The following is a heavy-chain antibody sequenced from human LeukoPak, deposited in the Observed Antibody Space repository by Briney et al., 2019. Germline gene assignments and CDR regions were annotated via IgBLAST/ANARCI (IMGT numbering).Heavy chain of an antibody. CDR2: IYYSGST. Sequence: PSETLSLTCTVSGGSISSYYWSWVRQPPGKGLEWIGYIYYSGSTNYNPSLKSRVTMSVDTSKNQFSLKLSSVTAADTAVYYCARRNSGSYYGEYYFDYWGQGTLVTVSS. V-gene: IGHV4-59*08. J-gene: IGHJ4*02. CDR1: GGSISSYY. D-gene: IGHD1-26*01. CDR3: ARRNSGSYYGEYYFDY.